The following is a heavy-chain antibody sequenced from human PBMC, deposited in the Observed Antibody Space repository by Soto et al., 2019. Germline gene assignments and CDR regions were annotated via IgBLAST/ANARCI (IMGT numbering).Heavy chain of an antibody. Sequence: GGSLRLSCAASGFTFSSYGMHWVRQAPGKGLEWVAVISYDGSNKYYADSVKGRFTISRDNSKNTLYLQMNSLRAEDTAVYYCANGYSGYDFHYWGQGTLVTVSS. J-gene: IGHJ4*02. CDR2: ISYDGSNK. V-gene: IGHV3-30*18. CDR3: ANGYSGYDFHY. D-gene: IGHD5-12*01. CDR1: GFTFSSYG.